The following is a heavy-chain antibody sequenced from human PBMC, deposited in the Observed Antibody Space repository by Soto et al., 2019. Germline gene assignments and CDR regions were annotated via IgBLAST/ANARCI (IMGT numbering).Heavy chain of an antibody. CDR2: IVVGSGNT. CDR3: AADPGSGAGTDYYYYGMDV. J-gene: IGHJ6*02. CDR1: GFTFTSSA. V-gene: IGHV1-58*01. D-gene: IGHD1-1*01. Sequence: ASVKVSCKASGFTFTSSAVQWVRQARGQRLEWIGWIVVGSGNTNYAQKFQERVTITRDMSTSTAYMELGSLRSGDTAVYYWAADPGSGAGTDYYYYGMDVWGQGTTVTVSS.